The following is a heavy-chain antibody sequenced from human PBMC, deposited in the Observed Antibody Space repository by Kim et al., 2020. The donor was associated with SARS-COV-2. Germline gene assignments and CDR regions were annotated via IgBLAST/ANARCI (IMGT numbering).Heavy chain of an antibody. CDR3: ARQSSGYDVRVPFDY. V-gene: IGHV5-51*01. D-gene: IGHD5-12*01. CDR2: IYPGDSDT. Sequence: GESLKISCKGSGYSFTSYWIGWVRQMPGKGLEWMGIIYPGDSDTRYSPSFQGQVTISADKSISTAYLQWSSLKASDTAMYYCARQSSGYDVRVPFDYWGQGTLVTVSS. J-gene: IGHJ4*02. CDR1: GYSFTSYW.